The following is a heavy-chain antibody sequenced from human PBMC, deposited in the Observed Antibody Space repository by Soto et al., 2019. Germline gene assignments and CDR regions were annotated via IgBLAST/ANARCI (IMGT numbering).Heavy chain of an antibody. CDR3: ARRNYGGVLWFGEGYYYYGMDV. Sequence: ASVKVSCKASGYTFTSYDINWVRQATGQGLEWMGWMNPNSGNTGYAQKFQGRVTMTRNTSISTAYMELSSLRSEDTAVYYCARRNYGGVLWFGEGYYYYGMDVWGQGTTVTVSS. J-gene: IGHJ6*02. CDR2: MNPNSGNT. D-gene: IGHD3-10*01. CDR1: GYTFTSYD. V-gene: IGHV1-8*01.